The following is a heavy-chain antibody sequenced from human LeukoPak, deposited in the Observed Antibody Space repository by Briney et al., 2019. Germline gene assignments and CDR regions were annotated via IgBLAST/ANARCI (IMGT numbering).Heavy chain of an antibody. Sequence: GGSLRLSCAASGFTFSSYAMSWVRQAPGKGLEWVSAISGSGGSTYYADSVKGRFTISRDNSKNTLYLQMNSLRAEDTAVYYCARAPSGCGGTCPFDSWGQGTLVTVSS. CDR1: GFTFSSYA. CDR3: ARAPSGCGGTCPFDS. CDR2: ISGSGGST. J-gene: IGHJ4*02. D-gene: IGHD2-15*01. V-gene: IGHV3-23*01.